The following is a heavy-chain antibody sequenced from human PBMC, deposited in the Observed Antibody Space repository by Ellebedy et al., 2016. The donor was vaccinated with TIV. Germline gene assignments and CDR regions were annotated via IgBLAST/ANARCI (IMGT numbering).Heavy chain of an antibody. D-gene: IGHD6-13*01. CDR2: ISNGGDTT. V-gene: IGHV3-23*01. CDR3: AKLGGVLSWYADY. Sequence: GESLKISCAASGFTFGCCAMSWVRQAPGKGLEWVSVISNGGDTTYAASVKGRFTISRDNSKNTLYLQRNSLRADDTAIYYCAKLGGVLSWYADYWGLGTLVTVSS. J-gene: IGHJ4*02. CDR1: GFTFGCCA.